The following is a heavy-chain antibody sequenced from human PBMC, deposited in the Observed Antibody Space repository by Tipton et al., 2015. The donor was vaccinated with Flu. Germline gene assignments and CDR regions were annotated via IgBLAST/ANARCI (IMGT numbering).Heavy chain of an antibody. CDR3: ALLGYGGY. CDR2: TRNKANSYTT. J-gene: IGHJ4*02. Sequence: SLRLSCAASGFTFSDHYMDWVRQAPGKGLEWVGRTRNKANSYTTEYAASVKGRFTISRDDSKNSLYLQMNSLKTEDTAVYYCALLGYGGYWGQGTLVTVSS. V-gene: IGHV3-72*01. D-gene: IGHD5-12*01. CDR1: GFTFSDHY.